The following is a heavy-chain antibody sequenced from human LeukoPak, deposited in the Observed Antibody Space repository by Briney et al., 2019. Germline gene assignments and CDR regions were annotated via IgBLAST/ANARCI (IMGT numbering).Heavy chain of an antibody. J-gene: IGHJ4*02. CDR3: ARESTVSGTALYLDS. D-gene: IGHD4-11*01. V-gene: IGHV4-4*07. CDR1: VGSLSSYY. Sequence: SETLSLTCTVSVGSLSSYYWTWVRQPAGKELEWIGRIYTSGSTNYSPSLKSRGTMSVDTSKNEFSLKLNSVTAADAAVYYCARESTVSGTALYLDSWGQGTLVTLSS. CDR2: IYTSGST.